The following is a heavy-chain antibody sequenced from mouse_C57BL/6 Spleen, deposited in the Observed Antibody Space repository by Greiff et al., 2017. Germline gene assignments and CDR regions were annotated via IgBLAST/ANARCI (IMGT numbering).Heavy chain of an antibody. Sequence: QVQLQQSGPELVKPGASVKISCKASGYAFSSSWMNWVKQRPGKGLEWIGRIYPGDGDTNYNGKFKGKATLTADKSSSTAYMQLSSLTSEDSAVYFCARYDYDVGFAYGGQGTLVTVAA. V-gene: IGHV1-82*01. J-gene: IGHJ3*01. D-gene: IGHD2-4*01. CDR2: IYPGDGDT. CDR1: GYAFSSSW. CDR3: ARYDYDVGFAY.